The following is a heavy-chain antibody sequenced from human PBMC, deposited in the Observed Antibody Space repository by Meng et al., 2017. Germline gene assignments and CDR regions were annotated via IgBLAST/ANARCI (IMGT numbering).Heavy chain of an antibody. CDR1: GFTFSSYE. V-gene: IGHV3-48*03. J-gene: IGHJ4*02. CDR2: VSSSGSTI. CDR3: ARDPPNTAMALRVRFGY. D-gene: IGHD5-18*01. Sequence: GGSLRLSCAASGFTFSSYEMNWVRRAPGKGLEWVSYVSSSGSTIYYADSVKGRFTISRDNAKNSLYLQMNSLRAEDTAVYYCARDPPNTAMALRVRFGYWGQGTLVTVSS.